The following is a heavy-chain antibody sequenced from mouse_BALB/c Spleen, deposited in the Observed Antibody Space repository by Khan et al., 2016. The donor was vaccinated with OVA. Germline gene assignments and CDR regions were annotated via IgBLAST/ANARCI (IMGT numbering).Heavy chain of an antibody. CDR1: GFSFRSYT. CDR2: ISSGSTYT. V-gene: IGHV5-6-4*01. J-gene: IGHJ1*01. Sequence: VQLKESGGGLVNPGGSLKLSCAASGFSFRSYTMSWVRQTPEKRLEWVATISSGSTYTYYPDSVKGRFTISRDNAKNTLYLQRSRLKSEDTAMYYCTRDGNYAHWYFDVWGAGTTVTVSS. CDR3: TRDGNYAHWYFDV. D-gene: IGHD2-1*01.